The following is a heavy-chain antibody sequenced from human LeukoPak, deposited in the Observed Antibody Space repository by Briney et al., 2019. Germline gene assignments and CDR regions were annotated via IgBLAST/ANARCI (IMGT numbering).Heavy chain of an antibody. Sequence: SETLSLTCTVSGGSISSYYWSWIRQPPGKGLEWIGYIYYSGSTNYNPSLKSRVTISVDTSKNQFSLKLSSVTAADTAVYYCARGRKTLLLWFGEPPYYYYGMDVWGQGTTVTVSS. CDR2: IYYSGST. V-gene: IGHV4-59*12. J-gene: IGHJ6*02. D-gene: IGHD3-10*01. CDR3: ARGRKTLLLWFGEPPYYYYGMDV. CDR1: GGSISSYY.